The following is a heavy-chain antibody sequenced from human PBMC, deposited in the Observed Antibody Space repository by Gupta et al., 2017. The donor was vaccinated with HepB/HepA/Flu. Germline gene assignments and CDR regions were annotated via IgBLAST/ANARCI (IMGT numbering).Heavy chain of an antibody. CDR2: ISGSGGST. CDR1: GFTFSSYA. CDR3: AKVVQYGDAFDI. V-gene: IGHV3-23*01. J-gene: IGHJ3*02. D-gene: IGHD6-6*01. Sequence: EVQLLESGGGLVQPGGSLRLSCAASGFTFSSYAMSWVRQAPGKGLEWVSAISGSGGSTYYADSVKGRFTISRDNAKKTLYLQMKSLRAEDTAVYYWAKVVQYGDAFDIWAKGQWSPSLQ.